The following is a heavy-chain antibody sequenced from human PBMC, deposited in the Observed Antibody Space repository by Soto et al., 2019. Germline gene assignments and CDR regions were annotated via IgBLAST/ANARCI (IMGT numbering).Heavy chain of an antibody. CDR1: GFTFTNYA. J-gene: IGHJ4*02. Sequence: EVQLLESGGGLVQPGGSLRRSCAASGFTFTNYAMTWVRQAPGKGLEWGSSISGSGGSTYYAESVKGRFTISRDNSKNTLYLQMNSLRTEDTAVYYCAKDRNSGWYFDYWGQGTLVTVSS. D-gene: IGHD6-19*01. CDR2: ISGSGGST. CDR3: AKDRNSGWYFDY. V-gene: IGHV3-23*01.